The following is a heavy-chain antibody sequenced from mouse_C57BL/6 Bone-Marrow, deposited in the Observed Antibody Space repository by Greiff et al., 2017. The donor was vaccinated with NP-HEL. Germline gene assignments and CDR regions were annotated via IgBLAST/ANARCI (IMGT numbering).Heavy chain of an antibody. CDR3: TTCLGRPDY. CDR1: GFNIKDDY. D-gene: IGHD4-1*01. V-gene: IGHV14-4*01. J-gene: IGHJ2*01. CDR2: IDPENGDT. Sequence: EVQGVESGAELVRPGASVKLSCTASGFNIKDDYMHWVKQRPEQGLEWIGWIDPENGDTEYASKFQGKATITADTSSNTAYLQLRSLTSEDTAVYYCTTCLGRPDYWGQGTTLTVSS.